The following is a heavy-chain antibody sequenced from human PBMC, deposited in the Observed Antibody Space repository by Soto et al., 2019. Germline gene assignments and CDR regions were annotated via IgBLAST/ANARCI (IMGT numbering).Heavy chain of an antibody. V-gene: IGHV3-13*01. Sequence: EVQLVESGGGLVQPGGSLRLSCAASGFTFSSYDMHWVRQATGKGLEWVSAIGTAGDTYYPGSVKGRFNISRENAKNSLYLQMNSLRAEDTAVYYCARASGHMIVDSFDIWGQGTIVTVSS. J-gene: IGHJ3*02. CDR3: ARASGHMIVDSFDI. D-gene: IGHD3-22*01. CDR1: GFTFSSYD. CDR2: IGTAGDT.